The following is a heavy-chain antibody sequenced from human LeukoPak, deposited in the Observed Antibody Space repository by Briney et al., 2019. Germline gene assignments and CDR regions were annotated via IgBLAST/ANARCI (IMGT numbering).Heavy chain of an antibody. CDR1: GFTFSSYA. D-gene: IGHD3-3*01. V-gene: IGHV3-23*01. J-gene: IGHJ6*02. Sequence: GGSLRLSCAASGFTFSSYAMSWVRQAPGKGLEWVSAISGSGGSTYYADSVKGRFTISRDNSKNTLYLQMNSLRAEDTAVYYCARESRRNVLRFLEWYYYYGMDVWGQGTTVTVSS. CDR3: ARESRRNVLRFLEWYYYYGMDV. CDR2: ISGSGGST.